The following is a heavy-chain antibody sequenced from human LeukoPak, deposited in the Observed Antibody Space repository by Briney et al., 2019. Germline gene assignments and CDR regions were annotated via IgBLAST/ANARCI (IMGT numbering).Heavy chain of an antibody. CDR3: ARQGQQLVLDP. CDR1: GGSISSSSYY. J-gene: IGHJ5*02. D-gene: IGHD6-13*01. CDR2: IYYSGST. V-gene: IGHV4-39*01. Sequence: SETLSLTCTVSGGSISSSSYYWGWIRQPPGKGLEWIGSIYYSGSTYYNPSLKSRVTIPVDTSKNQFSLKLSSATAADTAVYYCARQGQQLVLDPWGQGTLVTVSS.